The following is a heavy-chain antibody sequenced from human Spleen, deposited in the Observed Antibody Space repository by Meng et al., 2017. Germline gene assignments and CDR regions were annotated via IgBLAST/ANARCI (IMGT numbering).Heavy chain of an antibody. D-gene: IGHD3-10*01. V-gene: IGHV4-38-2*01. CDR1: GHSINSGDC. J-gene: IGHJ4*02. Sequence: SETLSLTCAVSGHSINSGDCWAWIRQTPEKGLEWIGTMYFSGSTYSNPSLQSRVTISIDTSKNQFSLKLSSVTAADTAVYYCARGPRTRITMVRGVLGRPFDYWGQGTLVTVSS. CDR2: MYFSGST. CDR3: ARGPRTRITMVRGVLGRPFDY.